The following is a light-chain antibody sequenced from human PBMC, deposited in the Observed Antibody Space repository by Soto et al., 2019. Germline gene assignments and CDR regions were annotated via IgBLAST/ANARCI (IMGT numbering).Light chain of an antibody. CDR3: QQQYCYPPP. J-gene: IGKJ4*01. V-gene: IGKV1-17*01. CDR2: AAS. CDR1: QGIRND. Sequence: DIQMTQSPSSLSASVGDRVTITCRASQGIRNDLGWYQQKPGKAPKRLIYAASSLQSGVPSRFSGSGSGTDSHLTSNGLHPKDFAQFDLQQQYCYPPPFGGGTMG.